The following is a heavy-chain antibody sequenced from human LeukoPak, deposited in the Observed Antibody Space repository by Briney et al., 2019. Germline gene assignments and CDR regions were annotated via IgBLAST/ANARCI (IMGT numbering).Heavy chain of an antibody. CDR3: ARRSVGAGRGDLDY. V-gene: IGHV5-51*01. CDR2: INPGDSDT. CDR1: GXSFTSYW. J-gene: IGHJ4*02. D-gene: IGHD3-10*01. Sequence: GESLKISCKGSGXSFTSYWSGWVRQMPGKGVEWMGIINPGDSDTRYSPSFQGQVTISADKSISTAYLQWSSLKASDTAMYYCARRSVGAGRGDLDYWGQGTQVTVSS.